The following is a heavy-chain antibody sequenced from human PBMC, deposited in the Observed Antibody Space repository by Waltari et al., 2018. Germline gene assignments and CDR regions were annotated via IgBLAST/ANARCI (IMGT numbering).Heavy chain of an antibody. Sequence: QVQLQESGPGLVKPSETLSLTCAVSGSSISSGSYWGWLRQPPGKGLEWIGSIDHSGSTYYNPSLKSRVTISVDTSKNQFSLKLSSVTAADTAVYYCARGRNGDSGWFDPWGQGTLVTVSS. D-gene: IGHD1-26*01. V-gene: IGHV4-38-2*01. J-gene: IGHJ5*02. CDR3: ARGRNGDSGWFDP. CDR2: IDHSGST. CDR1: GSSISSGSY.